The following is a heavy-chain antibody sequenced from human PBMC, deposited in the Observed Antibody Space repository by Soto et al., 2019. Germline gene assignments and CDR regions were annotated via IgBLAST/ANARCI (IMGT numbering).Heavy chain of an antibody. CDR1: GFTFSNAW. J-gene: IGHJ4*02. V-gene: IGHV3-15*07. CDR3: TTDILTGYYYFDY. CDR2: IKSKTDGGTT. Sequence: EVQLVESGGGLVKPGGSLRLSCAASGFTFSNAWMNWDRQAPGKGLEWVGRIKSKTDGGTTDYAAPVKGRFTISRDDSKNTLYLQMNSLKTEDTAVYYCTTDILTGYYYFDYWGQGTLVTVSS. D-gene: IGHD3-9*01.